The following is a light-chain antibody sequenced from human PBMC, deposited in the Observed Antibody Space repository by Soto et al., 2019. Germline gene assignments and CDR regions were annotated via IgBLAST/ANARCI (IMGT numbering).Light chain of an antibody. J-gene: IGKJ4*01. V-gene: IGKV3-20*01. Sequence: EIVLTQSPGTLSLSPGEGATVSCRASQSVASRSLAWYQQKPGQPPRLPIYGALSRATGIPDRFSGSGSGTDFTLTISRLEPEDFALYYCQQYATSPLTFGGGTKVEIK. CDR1: QSVASRS. CDR3: QQYATSPLT. CDR2: GAL.